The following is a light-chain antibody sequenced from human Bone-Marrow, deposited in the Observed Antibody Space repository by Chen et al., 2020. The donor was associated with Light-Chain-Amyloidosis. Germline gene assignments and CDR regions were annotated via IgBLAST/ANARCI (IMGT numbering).Light chain of an antibody. CDR1: DLPTKS. CDR2: RDT. CDR3: QSADSSGTYEVI. J-gene: IGLJ2*01. V-gene: IGLV3-25*03. Sequence: SYELTQPPSVSVSPGQTARITCSGDDLPTKSAYWYQQKPGQAPVLVIHRDTERPSGISERFSGYRSWKTDTLTISVVQAEDEAEYSCQSADSSGTYEVIIGGGTKLTVL.